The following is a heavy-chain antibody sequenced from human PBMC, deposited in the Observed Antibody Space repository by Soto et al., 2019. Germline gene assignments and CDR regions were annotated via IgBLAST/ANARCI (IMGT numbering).Heavy chain of an antibody. CDR2: ISYSGST. J-gene: IGHJ5*02. CDR1: GASISTYY. CDR3: ARDLKEYCSDGKCNWFDP. D-gene: IGHD2-15*01. V-gene: IGHV4-59*01. Sequence: SETLSLTCTVSGASISTYYWSWILQPPGKGLEWIGYISYSGSTNYNPSLKSRVTISFDASKSEISLQVRSATAADAAVYYCARDLKEYCSDGKCNWFDPWGQGTLVTVSS.